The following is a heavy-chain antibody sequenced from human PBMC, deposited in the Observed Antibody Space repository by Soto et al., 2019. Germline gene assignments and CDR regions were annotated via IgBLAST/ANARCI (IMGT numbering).Heavy chain of an antibody. J-gene: IGHJ4*02. Sequence: SGGGLVQPGGSLRLSCAASGFPFISYGMTWVRQAPGEGLQWVSSISGSGAGTYYADSVKGRFTISRDNSKNTLTLQMNSLRAEDTAIYYCAKYSSDWDEDYWGQGTLVTVSS. CDR1: GFPFISYG. CDR3: AKYSSDWDEDY. CDR2: ISGSGAGT. V-gene: IGHV3-23*01. D-gene: IGHD6-19*01.